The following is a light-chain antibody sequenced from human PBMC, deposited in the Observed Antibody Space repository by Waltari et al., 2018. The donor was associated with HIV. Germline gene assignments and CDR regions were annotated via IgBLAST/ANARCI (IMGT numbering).Light chain of an antibody. V-gene: IGLV2-8*01. CDR2: EVT. J-gene: IGLJ2*01. CDR3: SSYESINNHVV. Sequence: QSALTQPPSASGSLGQSVTISCTGTGSDIGGFDYVSWFQPHPGKVPKLIIYEVTQRPSGFPDLFSGSKSGNTASLTVSGLQADDEADYYCSSYESINNHVVFGGGTSLTVL. CDR1: GSDIGGFDY.